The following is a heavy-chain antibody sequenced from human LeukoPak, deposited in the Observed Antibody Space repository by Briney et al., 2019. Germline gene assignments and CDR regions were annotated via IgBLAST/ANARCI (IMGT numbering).Heavy chain of an antibody. V-gene: IGHV4-59*01. J-gene: IGHJ3*02. Sequence: SETLSLTCTVSGGSISSYYWGWSRQPPGKGLEWIGYIYNRGRTNYNPSLKSRVTISVDTPKNQFSLKLSSVTAADTAVYYCARRWNYKDGFDIWGQGKMVTVSS. CDR2: IYNRGRT. D-gene: IGHD1-7*01. CDR3: ARRWNYKDGFDI. CDR1: GGSISSYY.